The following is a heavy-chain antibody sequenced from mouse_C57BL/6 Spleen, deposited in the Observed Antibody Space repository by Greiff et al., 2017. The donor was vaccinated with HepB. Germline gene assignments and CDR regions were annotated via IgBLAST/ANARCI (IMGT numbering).Heavy chain of an antibody. V-gene: IGHV1-69*01. CDR3: ATLDGHPWYFAA. J-gene: IGHJ1*03. D-gene: IGHD2-3*01. CDR2: IDPSDSYT. CDR1: GYTFTRYW. Sequence: QVQLQQPGAALVMPGASVKLSCKASGYTFTRYWMHWVKQRPGQGLEWIGEIDPSDSYTNYNQKFKGKSTLTVDKSSSTAYMQLSSLTSEDSAVYYCATLDGHPWYFAAWGTGTTVTVSS.